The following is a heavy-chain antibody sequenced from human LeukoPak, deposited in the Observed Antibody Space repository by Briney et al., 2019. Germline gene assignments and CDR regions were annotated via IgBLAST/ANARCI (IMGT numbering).Heavy chain of an antibody. CDR1: GFTFSSYE. Sequence: GSLRLSCAASGFTFSSYEMNWVRQAPGKGLEWVSYISSSGSTIYYADSLKGRFTISRDNSKNTLYLQMNSLRAEDTAVYYCAKDPYYDFWSGYYFVPSPVDYWGQGTLVTVSS. V-gene: IGHV3-48*03. J-gene: IGHJ4*02. CDR3: AKDPYYDFWSGYYFVPSPVDY. CDR2: ISSSGSTI. D-gene: IGHD3-3*01.